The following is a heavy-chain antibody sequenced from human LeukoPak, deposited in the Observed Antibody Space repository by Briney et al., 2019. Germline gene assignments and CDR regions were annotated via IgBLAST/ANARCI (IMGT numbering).Heavy chain of an antibody. J-gene: IGHJ4*02. Sequence: PSENLSLTCAVYGGSFSGYYWSWIRQPPGKGLEWIGEINHSGSTNYNPSLKSRVTISVDTSKNQFSLKLSSVTAADTAVYYCARGRRGTVTTRTLDYWGQGTLVTVSS. V-gene: IGHV4-34*01. CDR1: GGSFSGYY. CDR3: ARGRRGTVTTRTLDY. D-gene: IGHD4-17*01. CDR2: INHSGST.